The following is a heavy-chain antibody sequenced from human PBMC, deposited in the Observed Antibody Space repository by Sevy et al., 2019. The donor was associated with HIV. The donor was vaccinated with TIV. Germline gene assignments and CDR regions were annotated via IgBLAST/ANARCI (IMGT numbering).Heavy chain of an antibody. D-gene: IGHD6-19*01. CDR3: AREGSGWFWFDY. V-gene: IGHV3-21*01. CDR2: ISSSSYI. CDR1: GFTFSSYS. Sequence: GGFLRLSCAASGFTFSSYSMNWVRQAPGKGLEWVSSISSSSYIYYADSVKGRFTISRDNAKNSLYLQMNSLRAEDTAVYYCAREGSGWFWFDYWGQGTLVTVSS. J-gene: IGHJ4*02.